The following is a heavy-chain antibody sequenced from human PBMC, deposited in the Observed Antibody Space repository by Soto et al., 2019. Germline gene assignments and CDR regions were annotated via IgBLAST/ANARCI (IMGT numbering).Heavy chain of an antibody. CDR3: TRDRYGRYCSGGSCYYYYYGMDV. CDR2: IRSKAYGGTT. D-gene: IGHD2-15*01. Sequence: LRLSCTASGFTFGDYAMSWVRQAPGKGLEWVGFIRSKAYGGTTEYAASVKGRFTISRDDSKSIAYLQMNSLKTEDTAVYYCTRDRYGRYCSGGSCYYYYYGMDVWGQGTTVTVSS. J-gene: IGHJ6*02. CDR1: GFTFGDYA. V-gene: IGHV3-49*04.